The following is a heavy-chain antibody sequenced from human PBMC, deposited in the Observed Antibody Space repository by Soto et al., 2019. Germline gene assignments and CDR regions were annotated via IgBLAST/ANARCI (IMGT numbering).Heavy chain of an antibody. CDR3: ARERDYGDYYYYGMDV. D-gene: IGHD4-17*01. Sequence: GGSLRPSCAASGFTFSSYGMHWVRQAPGKGLEWVAVIWYDGSNKYYADSVKGRFTISRDNSKNTLYLQMNSLRAEDTAVYYCARERDYGDYYYYGMDVWGQGTTVTVSS. V-gene: IGHV3-33*01. CDR2: IWYDGSNK. J-gene: IGHJ6*02. CDR1: GFTFSSYG.